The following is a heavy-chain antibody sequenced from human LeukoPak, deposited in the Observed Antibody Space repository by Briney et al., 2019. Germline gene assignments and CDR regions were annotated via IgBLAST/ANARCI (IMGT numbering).Heavy chain of an antibody. CDR3: ACIAVAGTGSDY. CDR1: GFTFDDYG. Sequence: RPGGSLRLSCAASGFTFDDYGMSWVRQAPGKGLEWVSGINWNSGSTGYADSVKGRFTISRDNAKNSLYLQMNSLRAEDTAVYYCACIAVAGTGSDYWGQGTPVTVSS. V-gene: IGHV3-20*04. CDR2: INWNSGST. D-gene: IGHD6-19*01. J-gene: IGHJ4*02.